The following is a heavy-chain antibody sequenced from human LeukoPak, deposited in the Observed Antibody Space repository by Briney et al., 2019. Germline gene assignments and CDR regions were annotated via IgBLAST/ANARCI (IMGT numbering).Heavy chain of an antibody. Sequence: SVKVSCKASGGTFSSYAISWVRQAPGQGLEWMGGIIPIFGTANYAQKFQGRDTITTDESTSTAYMELSSLRSEDTAVYYCARDYYGSGSTRYYYYMDVWGKGTTVTVSS. D-gene: IGHD3-10*01. CDR1: GGTFSSYA. CDR3: ARDYYGSGSTRYYYYMDV. J-gene: IGHJ6*03. CDR2: IIPIFGTA. V-gene: IGHV1-69*05.